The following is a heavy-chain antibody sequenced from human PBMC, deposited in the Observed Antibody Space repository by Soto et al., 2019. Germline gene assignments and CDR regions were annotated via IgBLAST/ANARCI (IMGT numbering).Heavy chain of an antibody. CDR1: GFTFSSYG. D-gene: IGHD6-19*01. V-gene: IGHV3-33*01. J-gene: IGHJ4*02. Sequence: QVQLVESGGGVVQPGRSLRLSCAASGFTFSSYGMHWVRQAPGKGLEWVAVIWYDGSNKYYADSVKGRFTISRDNSKNTLDLQMNSLRAEDTAVYYCAREARAAVAGNCDYWGQGTLVTVSS. CDR3: AREARAAVAGNCDY. CDR2: IWYDGSNK.